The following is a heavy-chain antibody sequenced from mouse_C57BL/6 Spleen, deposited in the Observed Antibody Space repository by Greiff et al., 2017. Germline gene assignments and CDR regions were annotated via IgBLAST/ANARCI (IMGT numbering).Heavy chain of an antibody. CDR1: GFNIKDYY. CDR2: IDPEDGDT. V-gene: IGHV14-1*01. D-gene: IGHD1-1*01. Sequence: EVQLQQSGAELVRPGASVKLSCTASGFNIKDYYMHWVKQRPEQGLEWIGRIDPEDGDTDYAPKFQGKATMTADTASNTSSLQLSSLTSEDTAVYYCTTYYYGSRYFDYWGQGTTLTVSS. CDR3: TTYYYGSRYFDY. J-gene: IGHJ2*01.